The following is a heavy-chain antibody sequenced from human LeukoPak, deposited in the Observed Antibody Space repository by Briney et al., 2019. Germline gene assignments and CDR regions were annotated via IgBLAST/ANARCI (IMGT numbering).Heavy chain of an antibody. V-gene: IGHV3-23*01. CDR3: AKGLYYYGSGSYYNDYFDY. Sequence: GGSLRLFCAASGFTFSSYAMSWVRQAPGKGLEWVSAISGSGGSTYYADSVKGRFTSSRDNSKNTLYLQMNSLRAEDTAVYYCAKGLYYYGSGSYYNDYFDYWGQGTLVTVSS. CDR2: ISGSGGST. CDR1: GFTFSSYA. J-gene: IGHJ4*02. D-gene: IGHD3-10*01.